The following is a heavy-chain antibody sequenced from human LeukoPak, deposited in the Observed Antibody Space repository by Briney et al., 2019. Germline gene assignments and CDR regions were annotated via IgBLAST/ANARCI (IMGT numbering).Heavy chain of an antibody. D-gene: IGHD2-2*01. CDR3: TTDLCCSSTSCPPATFDY. CDR1: GFTFSIAW. J-gene: IGHJ4*02. V-gene: IGHV3-15*01. CDR2: IKSKTDGGTT. Sequence: GGSLRLSCAASGFTFSIAWMSWVRQAPGKGLEWVGRIKSKTDGGTTDYAAPVKGRFTISRDDSKNTLYLQMNSLKTEDTAVNYCTTDLCCSSTSCPPATFDYWGQGTLVTVSS.